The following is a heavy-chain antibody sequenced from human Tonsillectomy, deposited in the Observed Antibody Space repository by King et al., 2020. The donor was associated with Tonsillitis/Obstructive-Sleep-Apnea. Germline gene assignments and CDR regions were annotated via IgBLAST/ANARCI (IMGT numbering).Heavy chain of an antibody. CDR2: INHSGST. CDR3: ARRAGFLGWLAYYYFVY. Sequence: VQLQQWGAGLLKPSETLSLTCAVYGGSFSGYYWSWIRQPPGKGLEWIGEINHSGSTNYNPSLKSRVTISVDTSKNQFSLKLSSVTAADTAVYYCARRAGFLGWLAYYYFVYWSKGTLVTVSS. D-gene: IGHD3-3*01. V-gene: IGHV4-34*01. CDR1: GGSFSGYY. J-gene: IGHJ4*02.